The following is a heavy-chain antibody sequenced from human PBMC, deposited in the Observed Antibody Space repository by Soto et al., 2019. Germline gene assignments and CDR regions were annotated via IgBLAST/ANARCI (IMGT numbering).Heavy chain of an antibody. Sequence: SETLSLTCTVSGGSISSYYWSWIRQPPGKGLEWIGYIYYSGSTNYNPSLKSRVTISVDTSKNQFSLKLSSVTAADTAVYYCAGGDYYHSSGYYFYYYTMGVWGQGTTVTVSS. J-gene: IGHJ6*02. CDR1: GGSISSYY. CDR2: IYYSGST. CDR3: AGGDYYHSSGYYFYYYTMGV. V-gene: IGHV4-59*08. D-gene: IGHD3-22*01.